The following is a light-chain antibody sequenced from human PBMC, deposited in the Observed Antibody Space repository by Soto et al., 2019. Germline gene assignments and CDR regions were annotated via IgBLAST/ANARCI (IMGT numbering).Light chain of an antibody. CDR1: ITDVGCSNY. V-gene: IGLV2-14*01. Sequence: QSALTQPASASGSPGQSITISCTGTITDVGCSNYVSWYKQHPGTAPKLMIYDVSNRPSGVSNRFSGSKSGNTASLTIFGPQAEDEAYYYSSAYTNTITLVFGGGTKVTVL. CDR2: DVS. CDR3: SAYTNTITLV. J-gene: IGLJ2*01.